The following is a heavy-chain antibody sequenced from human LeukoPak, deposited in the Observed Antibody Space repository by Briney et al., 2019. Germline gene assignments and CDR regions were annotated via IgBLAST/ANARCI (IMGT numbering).Heavy chain of an antibody. D-gene: IGHD5-18*01. Sequence: GGSLRLSCAASGFTFSRYWMTWVRQAPGKGLEWVANIKEDGSEKYYVDSAKGRFTVSRDNAKNSLYLQMNSLRAEDTAVYYCARAGMETDPLDYYYYMDVWGKGTTVTVSS. J-gene: IGHJ6*03. CDR1: GFTFSRYW. CDR3: ARAGMETDPLDYYYYMDV. CDR2: IKEDGSEK. V-gene: IGHV3-7*04.